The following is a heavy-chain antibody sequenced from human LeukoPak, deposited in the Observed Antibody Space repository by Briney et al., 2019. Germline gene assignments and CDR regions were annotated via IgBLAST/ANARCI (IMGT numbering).Heavy chain of an antibody. CDR2: IYYSGST. CDR1: GGSISSYY. J-gene: IGHJ1*01. V-gene: IGHV4-59*01. CDR3: ARDRGSSWPEYFQH. D-gene: IGHD6-13*01. Sequence: SETLSLTCTVSGGSISSYYWSWIRQPPGKGLEWIGYIYYSGSTNYNPSLKSRVTISVDTSKNQFSLKLSSVTAADTAMYYCARDRGSSWPEYFQHWGQGTLVTVSS.